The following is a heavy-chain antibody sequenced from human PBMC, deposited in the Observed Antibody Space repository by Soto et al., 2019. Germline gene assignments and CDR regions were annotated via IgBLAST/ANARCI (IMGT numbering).Heavy chain of an antibody. V-gene: IGHV1-18*01. CDR2: ISAYNGNT. CDR1: GYTFTSYG. CDR3: AREKITLGYCSSTSCYVDY. D-gene: IGHD2-2*01. Sequence: QVQLVQSGAEVKKPGASVKVSCKASGYTFTSYGISWVRQAPGQGLEWMGWISAYNGNTNYAQKLQGRVTMTTDTSTSTDYMELRSLRSDDTAVYYCAREKITLGYCSSTSCYVDYWGQGTLVTVSS. J-gene: IGHJ4*02.